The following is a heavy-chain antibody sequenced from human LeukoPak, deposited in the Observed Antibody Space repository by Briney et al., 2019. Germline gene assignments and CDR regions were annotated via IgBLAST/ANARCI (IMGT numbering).Heavy chain of an antibody. J-gene: IGHJ4*02. D-gene: IGHD2-2*01. V-gene: IGHV3-23*01. Sequence: GGSLRLSCAASGFTFSSYAMSWVRQAPGKGLEWVSAISGSGGSTYYADSVKGRFTISRDNSKSTLYLQMNSLRVEDTAVYYCAKSAIHCTVTSCYAARTNFDYWGQGTLVTVSS. CDR1: GFTFSSYA. CDR2: ISGSGGST. CDR3: AKSAIHCTVTSCYAARTNFDY.